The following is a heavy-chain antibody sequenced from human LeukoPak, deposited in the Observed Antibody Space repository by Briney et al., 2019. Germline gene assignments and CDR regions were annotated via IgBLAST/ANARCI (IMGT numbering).Heavy chain of an antibody. V-gene: IGHV1-46*01. Sequence: ASVKVSCKASGYTFASYYMHWVRQAPGQGLEWMGIINPSGGSTSYAQKFQGRVTMTRDTSTSTVYMELSSLRSEDTAVYYCAREEMTTVTTDYYYYGMDVWGQGTTGTVSS. CDR2: INPSGGST. CDR1: GYTFASYY. J-gene: IGHJ6*02. D-gene: IGHD4-11*01. CDR3: AREEMTTVTTDYYYYGMDV.